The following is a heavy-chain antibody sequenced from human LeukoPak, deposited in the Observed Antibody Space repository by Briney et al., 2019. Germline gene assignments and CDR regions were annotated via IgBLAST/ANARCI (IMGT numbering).Heavy chain of an antibody. J-gene: IGHJ4*02. Sequence: PSETLSLTCTVSGGSVSSSSYYWGWIRQPPGKGLEWIGSIYYGGSTYYNPSLKSRVTISVDTSKNQFSLKLTSLTAADTAVYYCARWELLAYYYFDYWGQGTLVTVSS. CDR1: GGSVSSSSYY. D-gene: IGHD1-26*01. CDR2: IYYGGST. CDR3: ARWELLAYYYFDY. V-gene: IGHV4-39*01.